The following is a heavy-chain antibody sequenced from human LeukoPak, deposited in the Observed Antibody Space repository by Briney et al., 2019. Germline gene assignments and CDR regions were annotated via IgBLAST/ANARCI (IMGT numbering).Heavy chain of an antibody. CDR1: GFTFSSYG. CDR3: AKDRSTSGYSSSWHLDY. V-gene: IGHV3-30*18. Sequence: GGSLRLSCAASGFTFSSYGMHWVRQAPGKGLEWVAVISYDGSNKYYADSVKGRFTISRDNSKNTLYLQMNSLRAEDTAVYYCAKDRSTSGYSSSWHLDYWGQGTLVTVSS. D-gene: IGHD6-13*01. CDR2: ISYDGSNK. J-gene: IGHJ4*02.